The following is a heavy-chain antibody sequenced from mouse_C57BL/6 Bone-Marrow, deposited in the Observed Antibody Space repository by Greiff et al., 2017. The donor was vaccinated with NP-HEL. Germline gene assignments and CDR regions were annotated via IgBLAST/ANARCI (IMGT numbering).Heavy chain of an antibody. V-gene: IGHV1-50*01. Sequence: VQLQQPGAELVKPGASVKLSCKASGYTFTSYWMQWVKQRPGQGLEWIGEIDPSDSYTNYNQKFKGKATLTVDTSSSTAYMQLSSLTSEDSAVYYCAREGDYGRGYWYFDVWGTGTTVTVSS. J-gene: IGHJ1*03. CDR3: AREGDYGRGYWYFDV. CDR2: IDPSDSYT. D-gene: IGHD1-1*01. CDR1: GYTFTSYW.